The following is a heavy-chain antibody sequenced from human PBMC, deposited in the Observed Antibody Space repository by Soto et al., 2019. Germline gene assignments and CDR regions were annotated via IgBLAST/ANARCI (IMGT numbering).Heavy chain of an antibody. CDR3: ARVGIRSSGWSGPFDR. Sequence: GGSLRLSCAASGFTFSSYAMHWVRQAPGKGLEWVAVISYDGSNKYYADSVKGRFTISRDNSKNTLYLQMNSLRAEDTAVYYCARVGIRSSGWSGPFDRWGQGTLVTVSS. V-gene: IGHV3-30-3*01. J-gene: IGHJ5*02. CDR2: ISYDGSNK. D-gene: IGHD6-19*01. CDR1: GFTFSSYA.